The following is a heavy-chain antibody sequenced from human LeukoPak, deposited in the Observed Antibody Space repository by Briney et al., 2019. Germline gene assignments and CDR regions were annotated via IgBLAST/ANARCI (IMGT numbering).Heavy chain of an antibody. CDR2: IYYSGST. D-gene: IGHD5-24*01. Sequence: KPSETLSLTCTVSGGSISSYYWSWIRQPPGKGLEWIGYIYYSGSTNYNPSHKSRVTISVDTSKNQFSLKLSSVTAADTAVYYCARQGDGYTYRGYFDYWGQGTLVTVSS. J-gene: IGHJ4*02. V-gene: IGHV4-59*08. CDR3: ARQGDGYTYRGYFDY. CDR1: GGSISSYY.